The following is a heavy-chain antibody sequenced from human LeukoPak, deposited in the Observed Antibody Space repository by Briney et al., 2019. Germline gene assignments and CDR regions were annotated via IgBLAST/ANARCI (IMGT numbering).Heavy chain of an antibody. Sequence: ASVKVPCKASGYTFTSYAMHWVRQAPGQRLEWMGWINAGNGNTKYSQKFQGRVTITRDTSASTAYMELSSLRSEDTAVYYCARSSTLTMVRGVFGYWGQGTLVTVSS. CDR2: INAGNGNT. J-gene: IGHJ4*02. CDR3: ARSSTLTMVRGVFGY. CDR1: GYTFTSYA. D-gene: IGHD3-10*01. V-gene: IGHV1-3*01.